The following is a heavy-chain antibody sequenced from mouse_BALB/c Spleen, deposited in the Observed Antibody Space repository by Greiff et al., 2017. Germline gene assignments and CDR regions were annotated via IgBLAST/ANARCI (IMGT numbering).Heavy chain of an antibody. V-gene: IGHV5-6*01. D-gene: IGHD1-1*01. CDR1: GFTFSSYG. CDR2: ISSGGSYT. J-gene: IGHJ4*01. CDR3: ARHDTTVVARAMDY. Sequence: EVQGVESGGDLVKPGGSLKLSCAASGFTFSSYGMSWVRQTPDKRLEWVATISSGGSYTYYPDSVKGRFTISRDNAKNTLYLQMSSLKSEDTAMYYCARHDTTVVARAMDYWGQGTSVTVSS.